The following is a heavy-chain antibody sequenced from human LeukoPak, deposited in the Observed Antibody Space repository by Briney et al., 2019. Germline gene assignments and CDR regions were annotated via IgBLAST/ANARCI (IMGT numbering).Heavy chain of an antibody. D-gene: IGHD6-6*01. Sequence: GGSLTLSCAASGFTFSSYEMHWVRQAPGKGLEWVSYINSNGSTIYYADSVKGRFTISRDNAKNSLYLQMNSLRAEDTAFYYCARDLYSSSYRDFWGRGTLVSVSS. CDR1: GFTFSSYE. CDR2: INSNGSTI. CDR3: ARDLYSSSYRDF. J-gene: IGHJ4*02. V-gene: IGHV3-48*03.